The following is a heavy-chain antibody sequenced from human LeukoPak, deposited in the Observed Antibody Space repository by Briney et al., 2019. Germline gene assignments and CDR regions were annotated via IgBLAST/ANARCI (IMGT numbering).Heavy chain of an antibody. Sequence: GGSLRLSCAASGFTFSSYSMNWVRQAPGKGLEWVSSISSSSSYIYYADSVKGRFTISRDNAKNSLYLQMNSLRAEDTAVYYCARDTSYYDWEYFQHWGQGTLVTVSS. J-gene: IGHJ1*01. CDR3: ARDTSYYDWEYFQH. V-gene: IGHV3-21*01. D-gene: IGHD3-22*01. CDR1: GFTFSSYS. CDR2: ISSSSSYI.